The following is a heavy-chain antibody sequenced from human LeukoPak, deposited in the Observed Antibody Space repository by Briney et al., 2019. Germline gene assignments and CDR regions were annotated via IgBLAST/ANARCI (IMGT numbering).Heavy chain of an antibody. V-gene: IGHV4-31*03. D-gene: IGHD1-26*01. Sequence: PSETLSLTCTVSGGSISSGDYYWSWIRQPPGKGLEWIGYIYYSGSTYYNPSLKSRVTISVDTSKNHFSLKLSSVTAADTAVYYCARDSYRGERGYWGQGTLVTVSS. CDR2: IYYSGST. CDR3: ARDSYRGERGY. CDR1: GGSISSGDYY. J-gene: IGHJ4*02.